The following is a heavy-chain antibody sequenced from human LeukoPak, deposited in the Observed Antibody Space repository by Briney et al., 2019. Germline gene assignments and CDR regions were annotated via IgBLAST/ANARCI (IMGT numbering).Heavy chain of an antibody. Sequence: SSETLSLTCTVSGGSISSYYWSWIRQPPGKGLEWIGYIYYSGSTNYNPSLKSRVTISVDTSKNQFSLKLSSVTAADTAVYYCASSTLAYCGGDCYSGGWFDPWGQGTLVTVSS. CDR3: ASSTLAYCGGDCYSGGWFDP. V-gene: IGHV4-59*01. D-gene: IGHD2-21*02. J-gene: IGHJ5*02. CDR2: IYYSGST. CDR1: GGSISSYY.